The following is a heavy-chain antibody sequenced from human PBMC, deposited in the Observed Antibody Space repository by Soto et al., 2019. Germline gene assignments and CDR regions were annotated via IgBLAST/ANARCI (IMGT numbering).Heavy chain of an antibody. CDR3: ARLGYCSSATCKYYFYYYGMDV. V-gene: IGHV3-48*02. J-gene: IGHJ6*02. Sequence: AGGSLRLSCEASGFSFGSYSMSWVRQAPGKGLEWVSFISGRGTTTYYADSVKGRFAVSRDNAKNSLSLEVNSLRDEDTAVYYCARLGYCSSATCKYYFYYYGMDVWGQGTTVTVSS. CDR2: ISGRGTTT. CDR1: GFSFGSYS. D-gene: IGHD2-2*01.